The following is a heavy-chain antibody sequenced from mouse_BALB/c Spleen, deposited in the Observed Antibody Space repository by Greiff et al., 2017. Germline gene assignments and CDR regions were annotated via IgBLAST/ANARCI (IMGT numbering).Heavy chain of an antibody. Sequence: QVQLKQPGAELVKPGASVKLSCKASGYTFTSYWMHWVKQRPGQGLEWIGEINPSNGRTNYNEKFKSKATLTVDKSSSTAYMQLSSLTSEDSAVYYCARDDYHDYWGQGTTLTVSS. J-gene: IGHJ2*01. CDR3: ARDDYHDY. V-gene: IGHV1S81*02. D-gene: IGHD2-4*01. CDR2: INPSNGRT. CDR1: GYTFTSYW.